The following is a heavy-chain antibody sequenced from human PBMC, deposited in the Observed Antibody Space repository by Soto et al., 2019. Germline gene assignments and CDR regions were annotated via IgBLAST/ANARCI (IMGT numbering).Heavy chain of an antibody. Sequence: EVQLVESGGGLVKPGGSLRLSCAASGFTFSSYNMNWVRQAPGKGLEWVSSISSSSSYIDYADSVKGRFTTSRDNAKNSRYLQMNSLRADDTALYYCARRQEDYDLVTGFYMRYFDLWGRSTLVTVAS. J-gene: IGHJ2*01. CDR2: ISSSSSYI. D-gene: IGHD3-9*01. CDR3: ARRQEDYDLVTGFYMRYFDL. CDR1: GFTFSSYN. V-gene: IGHV3-21*01.